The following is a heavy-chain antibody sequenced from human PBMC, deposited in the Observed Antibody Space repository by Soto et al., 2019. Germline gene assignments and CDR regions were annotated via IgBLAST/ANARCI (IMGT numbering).Heavy chain of an antibody. CDR2: INPSGGST. CDR1: GYTFTSYY. J-gene: IGHJ3*02. CDR3: ARDTPQDGGNSPVGKPGDAFDI. D-gene: IGHD2-21*02. V-gene: IGHV1-46*01. Sequence: ASVKVSCKASGYTFTSYYMHWVRQAPGQGLEWMGIINPSGGSTSYAQKFQGRVTMTRDTSTSTVYMELSSLRSEDTAVYYCARDTPQDGGNSPVGKPGDAFDIRGQGTMVTVSS.